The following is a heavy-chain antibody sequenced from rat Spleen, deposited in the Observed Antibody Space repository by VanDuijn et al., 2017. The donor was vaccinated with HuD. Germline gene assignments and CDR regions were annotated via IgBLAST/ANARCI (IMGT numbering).Heavy chain of an antibody. CDR1: GFSFSNYY. D-gene: IGHD1-2*01. Sequence: EVQLVESGGGFVQPGRSLKLSCAASGFSFSNYYMAWVRQAPTKGLEWVAYISTGGSSTYYRDSVKGRFTISRDNAKSTLYLQMDSLRSEDTATYYCIREVRVAAISTGFDYWGQGVMVTVSS. CDR3: IREVRVAAISTGFDY. V-gene: IGHV5-27*01. J-gene: IGHJ2*01. CDR2: ISTGGSST.